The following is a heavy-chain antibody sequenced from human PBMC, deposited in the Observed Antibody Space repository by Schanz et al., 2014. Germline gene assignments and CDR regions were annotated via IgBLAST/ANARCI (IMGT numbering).Heavy chain of an antibody. D-gene: IGHD4-17*01. CDR3: ARKMKLGVYGGKGHDSLDI. J-gene: IGHJ3*02. V-gene: IGHV3-23*04. CDR2: ISGGGGTT. CDR1: GFNFNNFA. Sequence: EVQLVESGGGLVQPGGSLRLSCAASGFNFNNFAMTWVRQAPGKGLEWVAAISGGGGTTYYTDSVKGRFTISRDNSKNTLYLQMNSLRAEDTAVYYCARKMKLGVYGGKGHDSLDIWGQGTMVTVSS.